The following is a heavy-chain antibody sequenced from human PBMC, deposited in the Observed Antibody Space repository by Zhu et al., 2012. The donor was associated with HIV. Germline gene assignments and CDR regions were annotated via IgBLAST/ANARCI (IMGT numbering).Heavy chain of an antibody. CDR1: GFIFNDYG. J-gene: IGHJ6*02. D-gene: IGHD3-10*01. Sequence: EVQLMESGGRVVRPGGSLRLSCAASGFIFNDYGINWVRQAPGKGLEWVSTINWNNSTRYADSVKGRFTISRDNAKNSLYLQMNSLRAEDTALYYCARERSPHYYYGMDVWGQGTTATVSS. CDR3: ARERSPHYYYGMDV. CDR2: INWNNST. V-gene: IGHV3-20*04.